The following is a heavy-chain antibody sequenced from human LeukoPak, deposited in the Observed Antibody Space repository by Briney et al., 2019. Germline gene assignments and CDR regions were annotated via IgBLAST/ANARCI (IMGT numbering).Heavy chain of an antibody. CDR3: ATYHYDFWAGYENPFDY. D-gene: IGHD3-3*01. CDR1: EITFSRSW. V-gene: IGHV3-7*02. CDR2: INQDGSEK. Sequence: PGRSLRLSCAASEITFSRSWMSWVRQAPGKGLEWVASINQDGSEKYHVDSVRGRFTISRDNAKNSLYLQMNSLRVEDTALYYCATYHYDFWAGYENPFDYWGQGTLVTVSS. J-gene: IGHJ4*02.